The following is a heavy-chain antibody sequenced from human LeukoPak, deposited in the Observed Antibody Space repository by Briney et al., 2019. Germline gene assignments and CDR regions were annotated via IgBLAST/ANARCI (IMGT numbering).Heavy chain of an antibody. CDR3: ARGSSTSYYYYGMDV. J-gene: IGHJ6*02. Sequence: HPGGSLRLSCAASGFTFGSYGMHWVRQAPGKGLVWVSRINSDGSSIRNADSVKGRLTISRDNAKNTLYLQMNSLRAEDTAVYYCARGSSTSYYYYGMDVWGQGTTVTVSS. CDR1: GFTFGSYG. D-gene: IGHD2-2*01. CDR2: INSDGSSI. V-gene: IGHV3-74*01.